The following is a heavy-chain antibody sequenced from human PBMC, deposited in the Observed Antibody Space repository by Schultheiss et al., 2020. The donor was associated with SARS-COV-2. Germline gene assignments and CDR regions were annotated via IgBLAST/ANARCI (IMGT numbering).Heavy chain of an antibody. Sequence: GGSLRLSCAASGFTFSDYYMSWIRQAPGKGLEWVSYISTSGSPKYYADSVKGRFTISRDNAKNSLYLQMNSLRSEDTAVYYCARGSPLSSWYIHWGQGTLVTVSS. CDR2: ISTSGSPK. CDR3: ARGSPLSSWYIH. CDR1: GFTFSDYY. V-gene: IGHV3-11*04. J-gene: IGHJ4*02. D-gene: IGHD6-13*01.